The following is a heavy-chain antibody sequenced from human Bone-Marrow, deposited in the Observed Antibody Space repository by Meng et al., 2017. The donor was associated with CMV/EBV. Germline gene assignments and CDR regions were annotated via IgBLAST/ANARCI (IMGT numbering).Heavy chain of an antibody. V-gene: IGHV1-69*12. J-gene: IGHJ5*02. CDR2: IIPIFGTA. CDR3: ARDRPNYYDSTLIWFDP. Sequence: QGQLVRSGAEVKKPGSSVKVSCKASGGTFSSYAISWVRQAPGQGLEWMGGIIPIFGTANYAQKFQGRVTNTADESTSTAYMELSSLRSEDTAVYYCARDRPNYYDSTLIWFDPWGQGTLVTVSS. CDR1: GGTFSSYA. D-gene: IGHD3-22*01.